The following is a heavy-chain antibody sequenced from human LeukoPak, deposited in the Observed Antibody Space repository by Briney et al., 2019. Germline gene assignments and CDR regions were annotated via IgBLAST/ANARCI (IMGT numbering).Heavy chain of an antibody. J-gene: IGHJ5*02. CDR3: ARREDSSWYPNWFDP. CDR1: GGSISSSSYY. CDR2: IFHSGST. Sequence: SETLSLTCTVSGGSISSSSYYWGWIRQPPGKGLEWIGEIFHSGSTNYNPSLKSRVTISVDTSKNQFSLNLTSVTAADTAVYYCARREDSSWYPNWFDPWGQGTLVTVSS. D-gene: IGHD6-13*01. V-gene: IGHV4-39*07.